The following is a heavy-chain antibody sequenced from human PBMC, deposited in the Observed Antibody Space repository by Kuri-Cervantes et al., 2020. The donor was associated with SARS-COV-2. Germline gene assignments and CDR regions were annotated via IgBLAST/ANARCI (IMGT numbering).Heavy chain of an antibody. CDR2: INPNSGGT. J-gene: IGHJ6*03. CDR1: GYTFTGYY. V-gene: IGHV1-2*02. Sequence: ASVKVSCKASGYTFTGYYMHWVRQAPGQGLEWMGWINPNSGGTNYAQKFQGRVTMTRDTSISTAYMELSRLRSDDTAVYYCARDVCSGGSCYHYYMDAWGKGTTVTGAS. CDR3: ARDVCSGGSCYHYYMDA. D-gene: IGHD2-15*01.